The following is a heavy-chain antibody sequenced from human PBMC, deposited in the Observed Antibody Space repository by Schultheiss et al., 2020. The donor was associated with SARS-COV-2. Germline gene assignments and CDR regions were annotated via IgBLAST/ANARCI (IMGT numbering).Heavy chain of an antibody. J-gene: IGHJ3*02. V-gene: IGHV4-31*11. CDR1: GGSISSSSYY. D-gene: IGHD2-15*01. Sequence: SQTLSLTCAVSGGSISSSSYYWGWIRQPPGKGLEWIGYIYYSGSTYYNPSLKSRITISVDTSKTQFSLKLSSVTSADTAVYYCARNQGIRRSGPDAFDIWGQGTMVTVSS. CDR3: ARNQGIRRSGPDAFDI. CDR2: IYYSGST.